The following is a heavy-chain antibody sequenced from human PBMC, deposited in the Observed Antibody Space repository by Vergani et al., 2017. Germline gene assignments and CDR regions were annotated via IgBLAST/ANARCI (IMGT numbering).Heavy chain of an antibody. CDR2: ISASNGNT. D-gene: IGHD1-26*01. CDR1: GYTFTTYG. V-gene: IGHV1-18*01. CDR3: ARGRLKIEGVTSNGFDP. Sequence: QVQLVQSGTEVKKPGASVKVSCKASGYTFTTYGISWVRQAPGQGLEWMGWISASNGNTNYAQKLLGRVTMTTDRSTSTAYMELRSLRSDDTAVYYCARGRLKIEGVTSNGFDPWGQGTLVTVSS. J-gene: IGHJ5*02.